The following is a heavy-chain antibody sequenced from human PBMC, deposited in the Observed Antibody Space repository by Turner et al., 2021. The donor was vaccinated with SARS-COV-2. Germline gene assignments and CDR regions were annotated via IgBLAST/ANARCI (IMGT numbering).Heavy chain of an antibody. CDR2: IHHYGGT. V-gene: IGHV4-4*02. CDR1: GGPFSGANW. D-gene: IGHD2-21*01. CDR3: ARGGGYCLDY. J-gene: IGHJ4*02. Sequence: QVHLQESGPGLVRPSGTLSLMCTVSGGPFSGANWWNWVRQAPGKGLEWIGEIHHYGGTNYNPSLKSRVSISLDDSKRQFSLILNSATAADTAVYYCARGGGYCLDYWAQGMLVTVSS.